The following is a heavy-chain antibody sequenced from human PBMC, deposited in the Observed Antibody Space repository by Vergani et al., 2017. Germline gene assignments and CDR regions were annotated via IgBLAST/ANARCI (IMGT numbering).Heavy chain of an antibody. J-gene: IGHJ6*03. CDR1: GFTFGDYA. CDR3: TRDEVKVVVVAARAYYYYYMDV. Sequence: EVQLVESGGGLVQPGRSLRLSCTASGFTFGDYAMSWFRQAPGKGLEWVGFIRSKAYGGTTEYSASVKGRFTISRDDSKSIAYLQMNSLKTEDTAVYYCTRDEVKVVVVAARAYYYYYMDVWGKGTTVTVSS. CDR2: IRSKAYGGTT. V-gene: IGHV3-49*03. D-gene: IGHD2-15*01.